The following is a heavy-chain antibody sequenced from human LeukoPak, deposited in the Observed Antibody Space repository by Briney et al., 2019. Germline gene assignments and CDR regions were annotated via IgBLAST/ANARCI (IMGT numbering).Heavy chain of an antibody. CDR1: GFRFSGHY. J-gene: IGHJ4*02. D-gene: IGHD2-15*01. Sequence: PGGSLRLSCAASGFRFSGHYMRWIRQAPGKGLEWVAYISSTVTTVYYADSVKGRFTISRDNTKDSLHLQMSSLKAEDTAVYYCARGDCSAASCYYFDYWGQGTLVTVSS. CDR3: ARGDCSAASCYYFDY. V-gene: IGHV3-11*04. CDR2: ISSTVTTV.